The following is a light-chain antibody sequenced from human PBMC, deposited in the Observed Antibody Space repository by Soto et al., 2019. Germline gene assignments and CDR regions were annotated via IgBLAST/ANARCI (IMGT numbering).Light chain of an antibody. CDR2: DVS. CDR1: SSDVGGYNY. J-gene: IGLJ1*01. CDR3: SSYTSSTHYV. Sequence: QSALAQPAYVSGSPGQSITISCTGTSSDVGGYNYVSWYQQHPGKAPKLMIYDVSNRPSGVSNCFSGSKSGNTASLTISGLQAEDEADYYCSSYTSSTHYVFGTGTKVTVL. V-gene: IGLV2-14*01.